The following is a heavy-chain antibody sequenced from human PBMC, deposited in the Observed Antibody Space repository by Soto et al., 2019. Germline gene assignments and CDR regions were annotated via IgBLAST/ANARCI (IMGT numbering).Heavy chain of an antibody. Sequence: SETLSLTCTVSGGSINSYYWSWIRQPAGKGLEWLGRIYTSGRTNYNPSLKSRVTMSVDTSQSQISLKLSSVTAADTAVYYCARDSVGMEVWGNGKTVTVSA. J-gene: IGHJ6*04. V-gene: IGHV4-4*07. CDR2: IYTSGRT. CDR3: ARDSVGMEV. CDR1: GGSINSYY.